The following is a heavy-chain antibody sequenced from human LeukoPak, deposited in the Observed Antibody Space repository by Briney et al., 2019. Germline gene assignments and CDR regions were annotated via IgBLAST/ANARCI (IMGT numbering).Heavy chain of an antibody. J-gene: IGHJ6*03. CDR3: AGCSSTSCYYYYYMDV. CDR1: GGSISSHY. Sequence: KPSETLSLTCTVSGGSISSHYWSWIRQPPGKGLEWIGHIYYSGSTNYNPSLKSRVTISVDTSKNQFSLKLSSVTAADTAVYYCAGCSSTSCYYYYYMDVWGKGTTVTVSS. CDR2: IYYSGST. V-gene: IGHV4-59*11. D-gene: IGHD2-2*01.